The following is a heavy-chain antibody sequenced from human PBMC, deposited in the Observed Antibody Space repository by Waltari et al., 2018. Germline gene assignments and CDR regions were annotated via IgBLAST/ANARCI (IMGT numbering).Heavy chain of an antibody. CDR3: ARTVRAAAGLYYFDY. Sequence: QLQLQESGPGLVKPSETLSLTCTVSGGSISSSSYYWGWIRQPPGKGLEWIGSIYYSGSTYYNPSLKSRVTISVDTSKNQFSLKLSSVTAADTAVYYCARTVRAAAGLYYFDYWGQGTLVTVSS. D-gene: IGHD6-13*01. J-gene: IGHJ4*02. V-gene: IGHV4-39*07. CDR1: GGSISSSSYY. CDR2: IYYSGST.